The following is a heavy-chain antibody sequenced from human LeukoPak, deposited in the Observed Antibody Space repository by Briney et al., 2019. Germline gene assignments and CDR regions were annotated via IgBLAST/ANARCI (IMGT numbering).Heavy chain of an antibody. Sequence: SETLSLTCAVYGGPFSGYYWTWIRQSPGKGLEWIGEIDHSGSTNYNPSLKSRVTISVDKSKNQFSLKLSSVTAADTAVYYCARASYDSSGYDYWGQGTLVTVSS. V-gene: IGHV4-34*01. D-gene: IGHD3-22*01. CDR3: ARASYDSSGYDY. J-gene: IGHJ4*02. CDR1: GGPFSGYY. CDR2: IDHSGST.